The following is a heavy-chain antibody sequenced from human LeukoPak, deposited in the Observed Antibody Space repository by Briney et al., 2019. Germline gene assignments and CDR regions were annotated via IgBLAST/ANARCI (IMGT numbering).Heavy chain of an antibody. J-gene: IGHJ4*02. V-gene: IGHV4-59*08. CDR1: GGSISSYF. D-gene: IGHD6-19*01. CDR2: IYYSGST. Sequence: SESLSLTCTVSGGSISSYFWSWIRQPPGKGLEWIGYIYYSGSTNYSPSLKSRVTMSVDTSKNQFYLKLSSVSAADTAVYYCARIDRAVAGTIDYWGQGTLVTVSS. CDR3: ARIDRAVAGTIDY.